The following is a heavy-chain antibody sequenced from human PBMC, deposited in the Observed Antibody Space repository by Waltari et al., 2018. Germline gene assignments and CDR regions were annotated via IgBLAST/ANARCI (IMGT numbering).Heavy chain of an antibody. D-gene: IGHD6-13*01. V-gene: IGHV4-38-2*01. CDR2: IYHSGST. CDR1: GYSISSGYY. Sequence: QVQLQESGPGLVKPSETLSLTCAVSGYSISSGYYWGWIRQPPGKGLEWIGSIYHSGSTYSNPSLKSRVTISVDTSKNQFSLKLSSVTAADTAVYYCARHSSSWYHNWFDPWGQGTLVTVSS. J-gene: IGHJ5*02. CDR3: ARHSSSWYHNWFDP.